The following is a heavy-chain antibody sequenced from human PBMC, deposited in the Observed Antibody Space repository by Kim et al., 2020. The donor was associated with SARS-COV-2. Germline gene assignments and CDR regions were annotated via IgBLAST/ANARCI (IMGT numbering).Heavy chain of an antibody. Sequence: SETLSLTCTVSGGSISSYYWSWIRQPPGKGLEWIGYIYYSGSTNYNPSLKSRVTISVDTSKNQFSLKLSSVTAADTAVYYCARDSDYCSGGSCPFVLRDYYGMDVWGQGTTVTVSS. CDR1: GGSISSYY. CDR3: ARDSDYCSGGSCPFVLRDYYGMDV. J-gene: IGHJ6*02. D-gene: IGHD2-15*01. CDR2: IYYSGST. V-gene: IGHV4-59*01.